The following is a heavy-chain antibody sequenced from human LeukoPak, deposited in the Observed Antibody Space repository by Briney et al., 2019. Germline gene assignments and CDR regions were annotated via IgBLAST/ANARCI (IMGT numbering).Heavy chain of an antibody. Sequence: PSETLSLTCTVSGGSISSSSYYWGWIRQPPGKGLEWIGSIYYSGSTYYNPSLKSRVTISVDTSKKQFSLKLSSVTAADTAVYYCANTGIIAAAGTIDAFDIWGQGTMVTVSS. CDR3: ANTGIIAAAGTIDAFDI. J-gene: IGHJ3*02. V-gene: IGHV4-39*01. D-gene: IGHD6-13*01. CDR1: GGSISSSSYY. CDR2: IYYSGST.